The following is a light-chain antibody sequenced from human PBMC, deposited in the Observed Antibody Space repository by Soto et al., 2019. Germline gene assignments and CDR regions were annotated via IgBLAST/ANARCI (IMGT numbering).Light chain of an antibody. CDR1: QSVSSIY. V-gene: IGKV3-20*01. Sequence: EIVLTQSPGTLSLSPGERATLSCMASQSVSSIYLAWYPQKPGQAPRLLIYRASSRATGIPDRFSGSGSGIDFPLTISRLAPEDVAVYYCQQYGGAPPFTFGQGTKLEIK. CDR2: RAS. J-gene: IGKJ2*01. CDR3: QQYGGAPPFT.